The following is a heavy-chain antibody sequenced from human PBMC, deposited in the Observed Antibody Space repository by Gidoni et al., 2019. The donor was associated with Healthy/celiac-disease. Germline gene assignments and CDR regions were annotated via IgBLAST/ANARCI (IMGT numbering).Heavy chain of an antibody. V-gene: IGHV1-2*02. Sequence: QVQLVQSGAEVEKPGASVKVSCKASGYTFPGYYMHWVRQAPGQGLEWMGWINPKSGGTNYAQKFQGRVTMTRDTSISTAYMELSRLRPDDTAVYYGARGGSSWYEVWYFDYWGQGTLVTVSS. CDR2: INPKSGGT. D-gene: IGHD6-13*01. CDR3: ARGGSSWYEVWYFDY. CDR1: GYTFPGYY. J-gene: IGHJ4*02.